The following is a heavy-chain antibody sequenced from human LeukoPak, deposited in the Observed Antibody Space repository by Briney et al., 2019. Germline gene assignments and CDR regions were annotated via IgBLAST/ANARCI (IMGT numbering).Heavy chain of an antibody. V-gene: IGHV3-21*04. CDR1: GFTFSSYS. J-gene: IGHJ5*02. D-gene: IGHD4-17*01. CDR3: AKLSMTTVTTSPWFDP. CDR2: ISSSSSYI. Sequence: GGSLRLSCAASGFTFSSYSMNWVRQAPGKGLEWVSSISSSSSYIYYADSVKGRFTISRDNAKNSLYLQMNSLRAEDTAVYYCAKLSMTTVTTSPWFDPWGQGTLVTVSS.